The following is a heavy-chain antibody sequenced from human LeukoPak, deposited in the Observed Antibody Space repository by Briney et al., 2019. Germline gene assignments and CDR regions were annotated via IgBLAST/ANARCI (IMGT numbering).Heavy chain of an antibody. CDR3: ARGYGDYPYDY. D-gene: IGHD4-17*01. CDR2: ISSSSSTI. J-gene: IGHJ4*02. Sequence: GGPLRLSCAASGFTFSSYSMNWVRQAPGKGLEWVSYISSSSSTIYYADSVKGRFTISRDNAKNSLFLQMNSLRVEDTAVYYCARGYGDYPYDYWGQGTLVTVSS. CDR1: GFTFSSYS. V-gene: IGHV3-48*01.